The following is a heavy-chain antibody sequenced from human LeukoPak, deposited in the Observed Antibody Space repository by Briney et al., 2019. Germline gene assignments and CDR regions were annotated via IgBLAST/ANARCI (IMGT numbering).Heavy chain of an antibody. V-gene: IGHV3-23*01. Sequence: PGGSLRLSCAASGFTFSSYAMSWVRQAPGKVLEWVAAISGSGGSTYYADSVKGRFTISTDNSKRTLYLQMHRLRAEDTAVYYCAKEKGSYSSGSSFDYWGQGTLVTVSS. D-gene: IGHD6-19*01. CDR3: AKEKGSYSSGSSFDY. J-gene: IGHJ4*02. CDR2: ISGSGGST. CDR1: GFTFSSYA.